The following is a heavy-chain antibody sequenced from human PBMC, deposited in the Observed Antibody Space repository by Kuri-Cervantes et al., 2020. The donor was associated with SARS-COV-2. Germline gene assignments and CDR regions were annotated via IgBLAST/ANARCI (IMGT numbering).Heavy chain of an antibody. Sequence: GSLRLSCAVYGGSFSGYYWSWIRQPPGKGLEWIGSIHHSGSTYYNPSLKSRVTISVDTSKNQFSLKLSSVTAADTAVYYCARQGGGFLEWSYYFDYWGQGTLVTVSS. V-gene: IGHV4-34*01. D-gene: IGHD3-3*01. J-gene: IGHJ4*02. CDR1: GGSFSGYY. CDR3: ARQGGGFLEWSYYFDY. CDR2: IHHSGST.